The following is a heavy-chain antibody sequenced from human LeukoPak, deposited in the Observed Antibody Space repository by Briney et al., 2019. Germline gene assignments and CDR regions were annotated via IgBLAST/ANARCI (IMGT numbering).Heavy chain of an antibody. CDR3: ASLHQDRGLMVFDY. J-gene: IGHJ4*02. CDR1: GGSISSSSYY. Sequence: PSETLSLTCTVSGGSISSSSYYWGWIRQPPGKGLEWIGEINHSGTTTFNPSLKSRVTISIDTSKIQFSLRLNSVTAADTAVYYCASLHQDRGLMVFDYWGQGTLVTVSS. V-gene: IGHV4-39*07. CDR2: INHSGTT. D-gene: IGHD3-10*01.